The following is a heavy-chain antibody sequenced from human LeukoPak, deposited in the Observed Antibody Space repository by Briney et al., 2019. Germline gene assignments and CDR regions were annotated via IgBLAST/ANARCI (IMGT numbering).Heavy chain of an antibody. CDR1: GESFSGYY. CDR3: ARGRRQLDRSALGY. CDR2: INHSGNT. Sequence: SETLSLTCAVYGESFSGYYWSWIRQPPGKGLEWIGEINHSGNTNYNPSLKSRVTMSVDSSKKQFSLNLSSVTAADTAFYYCARGRRQLDRSALGYWGQGTLVTVSS. V-gene: IGHV4-34*01. J-gene: IGHJ4*02. D-gene: IGHD3-10*01.